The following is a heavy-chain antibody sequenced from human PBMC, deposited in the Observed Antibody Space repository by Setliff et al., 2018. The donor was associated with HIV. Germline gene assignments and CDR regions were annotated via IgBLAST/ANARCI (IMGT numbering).Heavy chain of an antibody. CDR2: IIPIFGAA. D-gene: IGHD3-9*01. V-gene: IGHV1-69*13. CDR1: GGTFSSYA. Sequence: ASVKVSCKASGGTFSSYAISWVRQAPGQGLEWMGGIIPIFGAANYAQKFQGRVTITADESTSTAYMELRSLRSDDTAVYYCARAYDTLTGYYDYWGQGTLVTVS. CDR3: ARAYDTLTGYYDY. J-gene: IGHJ4*02.